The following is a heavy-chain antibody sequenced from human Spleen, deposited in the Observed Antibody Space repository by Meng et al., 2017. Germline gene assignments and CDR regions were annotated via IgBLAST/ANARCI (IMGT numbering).Heavy chain of an antibody. CDR3: ATYAFEIAY. CDR2: ISSGGTTV. D-gene: IGHD2-21*01. V-gene: IGHV3-11*01. Sequence: GESLKISCAASGFTFSDYYMSWIRQAPGKGLEWVSYISSGGTTVYYADSVRGRFTISRDNAKNSLYLQMNSLRAEDTAVYYCATYAFEIAYWGQGTLVTVSS. J-gene: IGHJ4*02. CDR1: GFTFSDYY.